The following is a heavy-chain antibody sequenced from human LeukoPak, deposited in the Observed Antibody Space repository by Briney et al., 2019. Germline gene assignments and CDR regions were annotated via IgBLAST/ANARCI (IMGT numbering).Heavy chain of an antibody. D-gene: IGHD5-18*01. V-gene: IGHV1-18*01. CDR1: GYTFTSYG. CDR3: ARVGYSYAYYYYYYMDV. Sequence: ASVKVSCKASGYTFTSYGISWVRQAPGQGLEWMGWISAYNGNTNYAQKLQGRVTMTTDTSTSTAYMELRSLRSDDTAVYYCARVGYSYAYYYYYYMDVWGTGTTVTISS. CDR2: ISAYNGNT. J-gene: IGHJ6*03.